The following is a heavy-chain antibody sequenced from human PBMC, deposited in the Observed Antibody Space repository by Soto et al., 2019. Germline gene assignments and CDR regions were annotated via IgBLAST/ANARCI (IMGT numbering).Heavy chain of an antibody. Sequence: ASVKVSCKASGYTFTGYYMHWVRQAPGQGLEWMGWINPNSGGTNYAQKFQGWVTMTRDTSISTAYMELSRLRSDDTAVYYCARDRGVVVVPAAISGFDYWGQGTLVTVSS. J-gene: IGHJ4*02. D-gene: IGHD2-2*01. V-gene: IGHV1-2*04. CDR2: INPNSGGT. CDR1: GYTFTGYY. CDR3: ARDRGVVVVPAAISGFDY.